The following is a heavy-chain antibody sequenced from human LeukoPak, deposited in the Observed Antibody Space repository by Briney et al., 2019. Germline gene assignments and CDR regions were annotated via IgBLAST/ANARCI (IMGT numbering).Heavy chain of an antibody. CDR2: IKQDGSEK. D-gene: IGHD2-2*01. J-gene: IGHJ6*02. CDR3: ARDCSSTSCYWYYYYYYGMDV. V-gene: IGHV3-7*01. Sequence: GGSLRLSCAASGFTFSSYWMSWVRQALGKGLEWVANIKQDGSEKYYVDSVKGRFTISRDNAKNSLYLQMNSLRAEDTVVYYCARDCSSTSCYWYYYYYYGMDVWGQGTTVTVSS. CDR1: GFTFSSYW.